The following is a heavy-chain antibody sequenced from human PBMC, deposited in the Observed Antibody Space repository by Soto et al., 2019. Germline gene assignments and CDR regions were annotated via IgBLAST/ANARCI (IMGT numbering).Heavy chain of an antibody. CDR3: AREGSPLMELAPFDY. CDR2: IIPIFGTA. Sequence: SVKVCCKASGGTFSSYAISWVRQAPGQGLEWMGGIIPIFGTANYAQKFQGRVTITADKSTSTAYMELSSLRSEDTAVYYCAREGSPLMELAPFDYWGQRTLVTVSS. CDR1: GGTFSSYA. V-gene: IGHV1-69*06. D-gene: IGHD1-26*01. J-gene: IGHJ4*02.